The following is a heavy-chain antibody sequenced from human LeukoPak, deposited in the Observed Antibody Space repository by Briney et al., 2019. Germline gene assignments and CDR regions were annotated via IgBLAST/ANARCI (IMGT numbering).Heavy chain of an antibody. CDR2: IYYSGST. J-gene: IGHJ4*02. V-gene: IGHV4-59*01. D-gene: IGHD2-2*01. Sequence: SETLSLTCTVSGGSISSYYWSWIRQPLGKGLEWIGYIYYSGSTNYNPSLKSRVTISVDTSKNQFSLKLSSVTAADTAVYYCARDKKGASCYDYWGQGTLVTVSS. CDR1: GGSISSYY. CDR3: ARDKKGASCYDY.